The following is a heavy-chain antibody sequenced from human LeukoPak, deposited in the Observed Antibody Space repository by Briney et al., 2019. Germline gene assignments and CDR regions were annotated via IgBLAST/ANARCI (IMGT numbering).Heavy chain of an antibody. V-gene: IGHV4-59*01. Sequence: PSETLSLTCTVSGGSISSYYWSWIRQPPGQGLEWIGYIYYSGSTNYNPSLKSRVTISVDTSKNQFSLKLSSVTAADTAVYYCARATYYFVVDIWGQGTMVTVSS. CDR2: IYYSGST. CDR1: GGSISSYY. D-gene: IGHD3-10*02. J-gene: IGHJ3*02. CDR3: ARATYYFVVDI.